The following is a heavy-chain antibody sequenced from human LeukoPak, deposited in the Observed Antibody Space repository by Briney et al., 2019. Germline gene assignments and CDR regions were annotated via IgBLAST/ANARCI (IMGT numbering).Heavy chain of an antibody. CDR3: ASSKGSWPDYFDS. D-gene: IGHD6-13*01. Sequence: GGSLRLSCAASGFTFSNHAMNWVRQAPGKGLEWVSYISTSGSTIYYADSVKGRFTISRDNAKNSVFLQMNSLRAEDTAVYYCASSKGSWPDYFDSWGQGTLVTVSS. J-gene: IGHJ4*02. CDR2: ISTSGSTI. CDR1: GFTFSNHA. V-gene: IGHV3-48*03.